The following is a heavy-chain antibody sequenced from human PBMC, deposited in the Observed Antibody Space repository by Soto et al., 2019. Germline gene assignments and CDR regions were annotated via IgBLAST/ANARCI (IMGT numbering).Heavy chain of an antibody. CDR1: GLTFSNYS. J-gene: IGHJ3*02. Sequence: GSLRLSCVVSGLTFSNYSMNWVRQAPGKGLEWVASISGSGGSTSYADAVKGRFTISRDNSKNTLYLQMNSLRAEDTAVYYCAKYSGYDFPYPDAFDIWGQGTMVTVSS. CDR3: AKYSGYDFPYPDAFDI. D-gene: IGHD5-12*01. CDR2: ISGSGGST. V-gene: IGHV3-23*01.